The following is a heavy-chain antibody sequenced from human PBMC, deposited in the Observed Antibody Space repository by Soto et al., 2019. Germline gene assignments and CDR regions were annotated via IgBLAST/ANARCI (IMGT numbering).Heavy chain of an antibody. CDR2: VSYDGSNK. CDR3: AKDLGFCSGGSCYSEGYFDY. Sequence: GGSLRLSCAASGFTFSTYGMHWVRQAPGKGLEWVALVSYDGSNKNYADSVKGRFAISRDNSKNPLYLQMNMLRTEDTAVYYCAKDLGFCSGGSCYSEGYFDYWGQGALVTVSS. V-gene: IGHV3-30*18. J-gene: IGHJ4*02. CDR1: GFTFSTYG. D-gene: IGHD2-15*01.